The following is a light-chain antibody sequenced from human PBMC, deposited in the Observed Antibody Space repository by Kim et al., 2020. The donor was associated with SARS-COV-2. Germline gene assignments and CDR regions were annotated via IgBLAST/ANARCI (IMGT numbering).Light chain of an antibody. V-gene: IGLV1-40*01. CDR2: GNT. Sequence: RVTISCTGSSSNIGTYYDVHWYQHLPGTAPKLLIYGNTNRPSGVPDRFSGSKSGTSASLAITGLQAEDEADYYCQSYDYTLSASVFGGGTQLTVL. CDR3: QSYDYTLSASV. J-gene: IGLJ2*01. CDR1: SSNIGTYYD.